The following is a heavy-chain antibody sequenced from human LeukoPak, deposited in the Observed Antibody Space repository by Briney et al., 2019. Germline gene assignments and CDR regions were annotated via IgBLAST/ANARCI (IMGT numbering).Heavy chain of an antibody. Sequence: GGSPRLSCAASGFTFSSYWMSWVRQAPGKGLEWVSVIYSGGSTYYADSVKGRFTISRDNSKNTLYLQMNSLRAEDTAVYYCARVVGSAYGMDAWGQGTTVTVSS. CDR1: GFTFSSYW. D-gene: IGHD1-1*01. V-gene: IGHV3-53*01. CDR3: ARVVGSAYGMDA. J-gene: IGHJ6*02. CDR2: IYSGGST.